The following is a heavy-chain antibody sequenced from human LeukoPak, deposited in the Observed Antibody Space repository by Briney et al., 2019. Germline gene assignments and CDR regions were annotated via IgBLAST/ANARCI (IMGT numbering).Heavy chain of an antibody. Sequence: SETLSLTCTVSGGSISSGSYYWSWIRQPAGKGLEWIGYIYYSGSTNYNPSLKSRVTISVDTSKNQFSLKLSSVTAADTAVYYCARGYYYDSSGYIEYYFDYWGQGTLVTVSS. CDR3: ARGYYYDSSGYIEYYFDY. D-gene: IGHD3-22*01. V-gene: IGHV4-61*10. J-gene: IGHJ4*02. CDR1: GGSISSGSYY. CDR2: IYYSGST.